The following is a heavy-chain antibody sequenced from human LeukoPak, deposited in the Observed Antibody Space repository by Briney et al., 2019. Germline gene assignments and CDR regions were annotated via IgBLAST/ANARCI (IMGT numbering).Heavy chain of an antibody. D-gene: IGHD5-18*01. CDR3: ARSTIQLELRFDY. CDR2: ISSSSSYI. CDR1: GFTLSSHS. J-gene: IGHJ4*02. Sequence: GGSLRLSCVVSGFTLSSHSMNWVRQAPGKGLEWVSSISSSSSYIYYTDSVKGRFTISRDNAKNSLYLQMNSLRAEDTAVYYCARSTIQLELRFDYWGQGTLVTVSS. V-gene: IGHV3-21*01.